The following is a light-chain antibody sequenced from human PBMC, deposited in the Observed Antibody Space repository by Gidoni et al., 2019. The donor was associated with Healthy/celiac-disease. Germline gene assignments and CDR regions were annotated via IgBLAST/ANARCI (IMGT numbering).Light chain of an antibody. Sequence: EIVMTQSPATLSVSPGERATLSCRASQSVSSNLAWYQQQPGQAPRLLSYGAPTRATGAPARCSGSWSGTEFTLTISSLQSEYFAVYYCQQYNNWLTFXGXTKVEIK. CDR3: QQYNNWLT. CDR2: GAP. CDR1: QSVSSN. V-gene: IGKV3-15*01. J-gene: IGKJ4*01.